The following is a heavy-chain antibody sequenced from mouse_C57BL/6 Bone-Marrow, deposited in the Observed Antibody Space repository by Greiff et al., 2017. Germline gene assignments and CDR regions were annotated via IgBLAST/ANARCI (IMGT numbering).Heavy chain of an antibody. CDR2: INPNNGGT. CDR1: GYTFTDYY. D-gene: IGHD2-1*01. J-gene: IGHJ3*01. V-gene: IGHV1-26*01. Sequence: EVQLQQSGPELGKPGASVKISCKASGYTFTDYYMNWVKQSHGKSLEWIGDINPNNGGTSYNQKFKGKATLTVDKSSSTAYMELRSLTSEDSAVYYCAFYGNYVFAYWGQGTLVTVSA. CDR3: AFYGNYVFAY.